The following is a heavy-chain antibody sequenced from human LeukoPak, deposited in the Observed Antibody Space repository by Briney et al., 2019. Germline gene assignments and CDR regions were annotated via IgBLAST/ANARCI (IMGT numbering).Heavy chain of an antibody. Sequence: SQTLSLTCSVSGGSISSSGYYWNWIRQPPGRGLEWIGSMSYSGSTFYSPSLKSRVSMSLDKSKSQFSLRVSSVRAADTAVYYCASAPISAAGSSFYFYGMDVWGKGTTVTVSS. CDR2: MSYSGST. J-gene: IGHJ6*04. D-gene: IGHD6-13*01. CDR3: ASAPISAAGSSFYFYGMDV. CDR1: GGSISSSGYY. V-gene: IGHV4-30-4*01.